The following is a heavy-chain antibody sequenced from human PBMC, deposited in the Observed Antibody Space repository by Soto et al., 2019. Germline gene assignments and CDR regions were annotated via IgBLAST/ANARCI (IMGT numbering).Heavy chain of an antibody. CDR1: GGSISSGGYS. CDR3: ARGGGNSHFDFDY. Sequence: QLQLQESGSGLVKPSQTLSLTCAVSGGSISSGGYSWSWIRQPPGKGLEWIGYIYHSGSTYYNPSLKSRVTISVDRHKNQFSMKLSYVPAADKAVYYCARGGGNSHFDFDYWGQGTLVTVSS. V-gene: IGHV4-30-2*01. D-gene: IGHD2-21*02. J-gene: IGHJ4*02. CDR2: IYHSGST.